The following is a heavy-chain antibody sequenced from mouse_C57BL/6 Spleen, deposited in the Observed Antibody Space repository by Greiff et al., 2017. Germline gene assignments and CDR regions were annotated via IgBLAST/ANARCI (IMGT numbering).Heavy chain of an antibody. CDR3: ARAYYSNFAY. J-gene: IGHJ3*01. CDR2: ISDGGSYT. CDR1: GFTFSSYA. Sequence: EVNLVESGGGLVKPGGSLKLSCAASGFTFSSYAMSWVRQTPEKRLEWVATISDGGSYTYYPDNVKGRFTISRDNAKNNLYLQMSHLKSEDTAMYYCARAYYSNFAYWGQGTLVTVSA. D-gene: IGHD2-5*01. V-gene: IGHV5-4*03.